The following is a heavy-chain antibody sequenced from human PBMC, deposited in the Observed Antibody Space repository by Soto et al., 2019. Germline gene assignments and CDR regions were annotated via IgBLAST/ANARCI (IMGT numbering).Heavy chain of an antibody. CDR1: GFTFSGSA. Sequence: EVQLVESGGGLVQPGGSLKLSCAASGFTFSGSAMHWVRQASGKGLEWVGRIRSKANSYATAYAASVKGRFTISRDDSKNTAYLQMNSLKTEDTAVYYCTRHHSDQPYYYYYYMDVWGKGTTVTVSS. CDR2: IRSKANSYAT. D-gene: IGHD1-26*01. V-gene: IGHV3-73*01. J-gene: IGHJ6*03. CDR3: TRHHSDQPYYYYYYMDV.